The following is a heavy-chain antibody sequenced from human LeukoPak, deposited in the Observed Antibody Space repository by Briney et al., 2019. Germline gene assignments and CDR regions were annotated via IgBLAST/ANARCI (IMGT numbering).Heavy chain of an antibody. D-gene: IGHD3-22*01. Sequence: PGGSLRLSCAASGFTFSSYGMHWVRQAPGKGLEWVAVISYDGSNKYYADSVKGRFTISRDNSKNTLYLQMNSLRAEDTAVYYCAKLAYCYDSSGYNIADYWGQGTLVTVSS. CDR2: ISYDGSNK. CDR1: GFTFSSYG. J-gene: IGHJ4*02. V-gene: IGHV3-30*18. CDR3: AKLAYCYDSSGYNIADY.